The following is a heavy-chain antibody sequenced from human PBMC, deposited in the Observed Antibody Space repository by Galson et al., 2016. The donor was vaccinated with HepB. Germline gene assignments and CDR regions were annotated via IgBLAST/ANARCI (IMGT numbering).Heavy chain of an antibody. Sequence: SLRLSCAASGFAFNAYAMSWVRQVPEKGLEWVSAITGSGDNTYYADSVKGRFAISRDNSKNTLYLQMNSLRAEDAAVYYCAKVSHNTSSWFLGKIDYWGQGTLVTVSS. CDR3: AKVSHNTSSWFLGKIDY. CDR1: GFAFNAYA. V-gene: IGHV3-23*01. D-gene: IGHD6-13*01. CDR2: ITGSGDNT. J-gene: IGHJ4*02.